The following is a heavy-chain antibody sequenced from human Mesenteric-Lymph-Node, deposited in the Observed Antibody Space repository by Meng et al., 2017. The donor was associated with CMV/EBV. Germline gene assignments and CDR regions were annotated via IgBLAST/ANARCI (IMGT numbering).Heavy chain of an antibody. D-gene: IGHD5/OR15-5a*01. CDR1: GFSSSSYW. CDR2: INSDGSST. V-gene: IGHV3-74*01. Sequence: GGSLRLSCAASGFSSSSYWMHWVRQAPGKGLVWVSRINSDGSSTSYADSVKGRFTISRDNAKNTLYLQMNSLRAEDTAVYFCARVAVSKSFDYWGQGTLVTVSS. CDR3: ARVAVSKSFDY. J-gene: IGHJ4*02.